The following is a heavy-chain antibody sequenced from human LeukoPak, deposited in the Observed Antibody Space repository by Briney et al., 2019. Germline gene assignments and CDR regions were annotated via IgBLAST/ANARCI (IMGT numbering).Heavy chain of an antibody. D-gene: IGHD3-22*01. J-gene: IGHJ6*02. CDR3: ASGRDYYDSSGYYYYYYGMDV. V-gene: IGHV3-48*02. Sequence: GGSLRLSCSASGFTFSTYNMNWVRQAPGKGLEWVSFIGTSSGAIYYADSVKGRFTISRDNARKSLYLQMNSLRDEDTAVYYCASGRDYYDSSGYYYYYYGMDVWGQGTTVTVSS. CDR2: IGTSSGAI. CDR1: GFTFSTYN.